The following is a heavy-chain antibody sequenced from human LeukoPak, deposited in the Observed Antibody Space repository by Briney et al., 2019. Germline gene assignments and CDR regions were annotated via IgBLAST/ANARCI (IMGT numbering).Heavy chain of an antibody. CDR2: IYYSGST. Sequence: PSETLSLTCTVSGGSISSYYWSWIRQPPGKGLEWIGYIYYSGSTNYNPSLKSRVTISVDTSKNQFSLKLSSVTAADTAVYYCARVGVGRGNPRFDIWGQGTMVTVSS. V-gene: IGHV4-59*01. CDR1: GGSISSYY. D-gene: IGHD4-23*01. CDR3: ARVGVGRGNPRFDI. J-gene: IGHJ3*02.